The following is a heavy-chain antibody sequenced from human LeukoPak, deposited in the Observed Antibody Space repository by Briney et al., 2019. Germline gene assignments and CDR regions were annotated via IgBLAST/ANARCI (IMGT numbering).Heavy chain of an antibody. Sequence: GGSLRLSCAASGFTFSSYSMNWVRQAPGKGLEWVSSISSSSSYIYYADSVKGRFTISRDNAKNSLYLQMDSLKTEDTAVYYCARAVRCSSYYCFDYWGQGTLVTVSS. CDR1: GFTFSSYS. J-gene: IGHJ4*02. CDR2: ISSSSSYI. V-gene: IGHV3-21*04. CDR3: ARAVRCSSYYCFDY. D-gene: IGHD6-6*01.